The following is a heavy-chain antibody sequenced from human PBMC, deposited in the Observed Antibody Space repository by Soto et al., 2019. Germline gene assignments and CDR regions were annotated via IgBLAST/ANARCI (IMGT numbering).Heavy chain of an antibody. J-gene: IGHJ5*02. V-gene: IGHV2-5*02. CDR2: IYWDDDK. Sequence: QITLKESGPTLVKPTQTLTLTCTFSGFSLSTSGVGVGWIRQPPGKALEWLALIYWDDDKRYRPSLKSRLTITNDTSKNQVVRIMNNMDPVDTATYYCAHSREIVVVPAADGGWFDPWGQGTLVTVAS. CDR3: AHSREIVVVPAADGGWFDP. D-gene: IGHD2-2*01. CDR1: GFSLSTSGVG.